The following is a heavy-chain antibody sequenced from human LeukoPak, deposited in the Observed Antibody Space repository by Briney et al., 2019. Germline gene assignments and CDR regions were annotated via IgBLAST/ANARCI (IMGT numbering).Heavy chain of an antibody. Sequence: SETLSLTCSVSGGSISGYYWSWIRQPPGQTLEWIGYIYSSGSTNYNPSLQSRVNMSVDTSKNQFSLRLSSVTAADTAVYYCARFTYTTRPSDVWGKGTTVTVSS. D-gene: IGHD3-16*01. J-gene: IGHJ6*04. CDR3: ARFTYTTRPSDV. V-gene: IGHV4-4*09. CDR2: IYSSGST. CDR1: GGSISGYY.